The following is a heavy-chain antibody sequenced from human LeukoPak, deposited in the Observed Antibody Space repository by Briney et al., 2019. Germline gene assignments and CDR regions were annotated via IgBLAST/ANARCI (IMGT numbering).Heavy chain of an antibody. CDR1: GFTFSSYW. CDR3: ARGGRFYFY. Sequence: GGSLRLSCAASGFTFSSYWMSWVRQAQGKGPEWVANIKEDGSDKYYVDSVKGRFTISRDNAKNSLYLQMNSLRAEDTAVYYCARGGRFYFYWGQGTLVTVSS. D-gene: IGHD1-26*01. CDR2: IKEDGSDK. J-gene: IGHJ4*02. V-gene: IGHV3-7*04.